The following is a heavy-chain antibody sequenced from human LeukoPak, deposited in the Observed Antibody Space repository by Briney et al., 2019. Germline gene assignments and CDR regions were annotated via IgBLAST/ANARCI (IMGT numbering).Heavy chain of an antibody. V-gene: IGHV3-74*01. CDR2: INSDGSST. D-gene: IGHD6-25*01. CDR3: STQRGGSPGDY. Sequence: GGSLRLSCATSGLTFSSNWMHWVRQAPGKGLVWVSRINSDGSSTIYADSVKGRFTISRDNAKNTLYLQMNSLRAEDTAVYYCSTQRGGSPGDYWGQGALVTGSS. J-gene: IGHJ4*02. CDR1: GLTFSSNW.